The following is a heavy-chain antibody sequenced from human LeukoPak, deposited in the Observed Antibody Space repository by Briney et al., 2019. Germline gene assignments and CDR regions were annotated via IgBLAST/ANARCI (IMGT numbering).Heavy chain of an antibody. CDR2: IYYSGST. CDR1: GGSISSSSYY. V-gene: IGHV4-39*01. J-gene: IGHJ3*02. CDR3: ARLVDGAFDI. D-gene: IGHD6-19*01. Sequence: SETLSLTCTVSGGSISSSSYYWGWIRQPPGKGLEWIGSIYYSGSTYYNPSLKSRVTISVDTSKNQFSLKLSSVTAADTAVYYCARLVDGAFDIWGQGTMVTVSS.